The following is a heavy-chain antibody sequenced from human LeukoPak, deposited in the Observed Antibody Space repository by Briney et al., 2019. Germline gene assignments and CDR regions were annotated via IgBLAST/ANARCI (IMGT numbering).Heavy chain of an antibody. V-gene: IGHV5-51*01. Sequence: GESLKISCKGSGYSFTSYWIGWVRQMPGKGLEWMGIIYPGDSDTRYSPSFQGQVTISVDKSISTAYLQWSSLKASDTAMYYCARQGTIAARPGYFDYWGQGTLLTVSS. D-gene: IGHD6-6*01. CDR2: IYPGDSDT. CDR3: ARQGTIAARPGYFDY. J-gene: IGHJ4*02. CDR1: GYSFTSYW.